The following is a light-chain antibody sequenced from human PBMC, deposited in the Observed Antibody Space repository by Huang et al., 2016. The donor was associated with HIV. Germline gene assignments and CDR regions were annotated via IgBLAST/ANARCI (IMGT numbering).Light chain of an antibody. V-gene: IGKV1-9*01. J-gene: IGKJ3*01. Sequence: IQLTQSPSSLSASVGDRVTITCRASQDIISYLAWYQQKPVKAPKLLIYAASTLESGVPSRFSGSGSGTDFTLTINNVQPEDFATYYCLQLNAYPGTFGPGTNVDV. CDR3: LQLNAYPGT. CDR2: AAS. CDR1: QDIISY.